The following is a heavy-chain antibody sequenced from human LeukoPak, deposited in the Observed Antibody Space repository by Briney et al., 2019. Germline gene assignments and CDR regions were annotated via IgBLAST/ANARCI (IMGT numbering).Heavy chain of an antibody. CDR2: ISYDGSNK. D-gene: IGHD3-10*01. Sequence: PGGSLRLSCAASGFTFTRFAMYWVRQAPGKGLEWVALISYDGSNKYYADSVKGRFTISRDNSKNTVYLQMNSPRAEDTAVYYCAKMEDRLTLTRGVIIGGDWGQGTLVTVSS. V-gene: IGHV3-30*04. J-gene: IGHJ4*02. CDR1: GFTFTRFA. CDR3: AKMEDRLTLTRGVIIGGD.